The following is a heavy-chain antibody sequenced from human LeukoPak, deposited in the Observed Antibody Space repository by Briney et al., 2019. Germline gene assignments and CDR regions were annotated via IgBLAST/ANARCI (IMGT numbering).Heavy chain of an antibody. J-gene: IGHJ4*02. CDR3: ARGAPPDS. V-gene: IGHV4-31*03. CDR1: GASFNTGDYY. Sequence: ASQTLSLTCIVSGASFNTGDYYWNWIRQHPGKGLEWIGYIYNSGSTYYNPSLKSRVTISVDTSKNHFSLRLTTVTAADSAVYYCARGAPPDSWGQGTLVTVSS. CDR2: IYNSGST.